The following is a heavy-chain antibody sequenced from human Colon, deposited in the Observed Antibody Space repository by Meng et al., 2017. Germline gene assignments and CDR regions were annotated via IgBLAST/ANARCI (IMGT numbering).Heavy chain of an antibody. V-gene: IGHV1-69*08. CDR2: IIPAVGSA. D-gene: IGHD2-15*01. CDR1: GGTFSTYH. CDR3: ARGGSALTIMGSLDP. J-gene: IGHJ5*02. Sequence: QVQLGQSGAEVKKPGSSVNVSCKASGGTFSTYHFVWVRQAPGQGLEWMGRIIPAVGSAKYAQRFQGRVTITADIATNTAYMELRSLRSDDTAVYYCARGGSALTIMGSLDPWGQGTLVTVSS.